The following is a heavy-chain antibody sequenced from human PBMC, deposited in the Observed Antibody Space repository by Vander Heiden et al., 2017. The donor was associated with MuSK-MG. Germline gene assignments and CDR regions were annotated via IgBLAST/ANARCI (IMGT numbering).Heavy chain of an antibody. CDR3: AGRGDVVTAILY. D-gene: IGHD2-21*02. CDR1: GGTYSSYA. Sequence: QVQLVQSGAEVKKPGSSVKVSCKGSGGTYSSYASSWVRQARGQGVEWMGRIIPILGIAIYAQKFQGRVTITADKSTSTAYMELSSLRSEDTAVYYCAGRGDVVTAILYWGQGTLVTVSS. CDR2: IIPILGIA. J-gene: IGHJ4*02. V-gene: IGHV1-69*04.